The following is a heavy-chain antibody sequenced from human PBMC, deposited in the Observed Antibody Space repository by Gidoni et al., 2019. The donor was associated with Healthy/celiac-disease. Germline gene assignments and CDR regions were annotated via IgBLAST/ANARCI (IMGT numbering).Heavy chain of an antibody. D-gene: IGHD5-18*01. CDR1: SGTFTNYA. CDR3: ARGQEIQLVGWFDP. Sequence: QVQLVQSGAEVTKPGTAVKGSCKASSGTFTNYALSWVRQAPGQGLEWMGRIIPILGIANYAQKVQGRVTITADKSTSTAYMELSSLRSEDTAVYYCARGQEIQLVGWFDPWGQGTLVTVSS. V-gene: IGHV1-69*04. CDR2: IIPILGIA. J-gene: IGHJ5*02.